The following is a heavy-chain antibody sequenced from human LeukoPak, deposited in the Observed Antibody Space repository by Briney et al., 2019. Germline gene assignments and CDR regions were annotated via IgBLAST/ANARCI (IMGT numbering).Heavy chain of an antibody. CDR2: IGWDGDST. J-gene: IGHJ4*02. V-gene: IGHV3-43*01. D-gene: IGHD1-20*01. CDR3: AKDGYPYNWNERVFDS. CDR1: GFTFDDYT. Sequence: PGGSLRLSCAASGFTFDDYTMHWVRQAPGKGLEWVSLIGWDGDSTYYKDSVKGRFTISRDNSKNSLYLQMNSLTTEDTALYYCAKDGYPYNWNERVFDSWGQGTLVTVSS.